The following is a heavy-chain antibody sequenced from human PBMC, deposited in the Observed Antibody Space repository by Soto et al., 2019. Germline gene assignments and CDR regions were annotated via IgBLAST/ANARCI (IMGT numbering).Heavy chain of an antibody. V-gene: IGHV3-74*01. CDR3: VRSTSGCFDY. D-gene: IGHD2-8*01. J-gene: IGHJ4*02. CDR1: GFTFSHYW. Sequence: EVQLLQSGGGSVRPGGTLTLSCAASGFTFSHYWMHWVRQVPGRGLLWVSRLNHDANRTAYADSVRGRFTISRDNAKTSLYLHMSIVRAEDSATYYCVRSTSGCFDYWGKGAEVSVSS. CDR2: LNHDANRT.